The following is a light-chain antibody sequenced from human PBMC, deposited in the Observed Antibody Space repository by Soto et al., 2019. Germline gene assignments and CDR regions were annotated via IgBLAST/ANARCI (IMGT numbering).Light chain of an antibody. J-gene: IGKJ1*01. CDR1: QSVSSSY. CDR2: GAS. CDR3: QQYGSSSWT. V-gene: IGKV3-20*01. Sequence: EIVLTQSPGTLSLSPGERATLSCRASQSVSSSYLAWYQQKPGQAPRLLIYGASSRATGIPDRLSGSGSETDFTLTISRLEPEDFAVYYFQQYGSSSWTFGQWTKVEIK.